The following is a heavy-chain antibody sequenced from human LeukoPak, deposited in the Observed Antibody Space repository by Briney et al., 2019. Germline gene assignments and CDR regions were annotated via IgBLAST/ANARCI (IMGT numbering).Heavy chain of an antibody. J-gene: IGHJ3*02. Sequence: ASVKVSCKASGGTFSSYAISWVRQAPGQGLEWMGGIIPIFGTANYAQKFQGRVTMTRDTSISTAYMELSRLRSDDTAVYYCARAASTIFGVGYDAFDIWGQGTMVTVSS. CDR1: GGTFSSYA. CDR3: ARAASTIFGVGYDAFDI. D-gene: IGHD3-3*01. CDR2: IIPIFGTA. V-gene: IGHV1-69*05.